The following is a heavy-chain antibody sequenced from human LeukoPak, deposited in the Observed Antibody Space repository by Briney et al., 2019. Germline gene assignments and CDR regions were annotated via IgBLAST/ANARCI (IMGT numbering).Heavy chain of an antibody. D-gene: IGHD5-24*01. CDR1: GGSISSGSYY. CDR3: AGYGYLTLNWFDP. J-gene: IGHJ5*02. Sequence: SQTLSLTCTVSGGSISSGSYYWSWIRQPAGKGLEWIGRIYTSGSTNYNPSLKSRVTISVDTSKNQFSLKLSSVTAADTAVYYCAGYGYLTLNWFDPWGQGTLVTVSS. V-gene: IGHV4-61*02. CDR2: IYTSGST.